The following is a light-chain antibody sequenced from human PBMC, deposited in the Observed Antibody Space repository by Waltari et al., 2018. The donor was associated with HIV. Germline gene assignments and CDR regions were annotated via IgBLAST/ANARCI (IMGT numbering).Light chain of an antibody. CDR3: GTWDTILVAVV. Sequence: QSVLTQPPSVSAAPRQKVTISCSGSNSNIGSHFVSWYPPFPGRAPKPLIYDDDDRPSDIPDRFSGSKSGTSATLDISGLQTGDEADYYCGTWDTILVAVVLGGGTKLTVL. CDR1: NSNIGSHF. CDR2: DDD. V-gene: IGLV1-51*01. J-gene: IGLJ2*01.